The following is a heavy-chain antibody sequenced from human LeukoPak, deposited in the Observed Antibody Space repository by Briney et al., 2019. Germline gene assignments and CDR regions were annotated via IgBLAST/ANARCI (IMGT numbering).Heavy chain of an antibody. CDR3: ARDRGYSSFDY. CDR1: GFTFSSYA. CDR2: VTWNGGAT. Sequence: GGTLRLSCAASGFTFSSYAMSWVRQAPGKGLEWVSGVTWNGGATAYADSVKGRFTVSRDNAKNSLYLQMNSLRAEDTAVYYCARDRGYSSFDYWGQGTLVTVSS. D-gene: IGHD6-19*01. V-gene: IGHV3-20*04. J-gene: IGHJ4*02.